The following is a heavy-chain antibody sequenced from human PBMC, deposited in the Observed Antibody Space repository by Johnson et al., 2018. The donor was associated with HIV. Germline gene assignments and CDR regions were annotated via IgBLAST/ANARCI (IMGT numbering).Heavy chain of an antibody. V-gene: IGHV3-74*02. J-gene: IGHJ3*02. D-gene: IGHD3-10*01. CDR1: GFTFSSYW. CDR2: INSNGSST. CDR3: ARGGKSYYGAFDI. Sequence: VQLVESGGGLVPPGGSLRLSCAASGFTFSSYWMHWVRQAPGKGLVWVSSINSNGSSTSYADSVKGRFTISRDTAKNTLYLQMNSLRAEDTAVYYWARGGKSYYGAFDIWGQGTMVTVSS.